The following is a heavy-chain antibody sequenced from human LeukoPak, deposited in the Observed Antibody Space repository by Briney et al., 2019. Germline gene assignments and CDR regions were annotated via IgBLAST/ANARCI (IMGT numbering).Heavy chain of an antibody. V-gene: IGHV3-11*01. CDR1: GFTFSDYH. J-gene: IGHJ4*02. D-gene: IGHD3-16*01. CDR3: ARALGGVVLFGFDY. CDR2: ITHSGTSK. Sequence: PGGSLRLSCAASGFTFSDYHMTWIRQAPGKGPEWVSYITHSGTSKYYANSVKGRFIISRDNAKNSLYLQMSSLRAEDTAVYYCARALGGVVLFGFDYWGQGTLVTVSS.